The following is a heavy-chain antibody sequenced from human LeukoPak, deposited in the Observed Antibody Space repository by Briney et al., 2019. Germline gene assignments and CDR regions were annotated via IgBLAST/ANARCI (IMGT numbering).Heavy chain of an antibody. D-gene: IGHD1-26*01. CDR3: ARDLTVGPIFIDY. V-gene: IGHV3-11*06. CDR1: GFTVSDFY. J-gene: IGHJ4*02. CDR2: INRSGSYT. Sequence: IPGGSLRPSCATSGFTVSDFYMNWIRQAPGKGLEWVSNINRSGSYTNYADSVKGRFTISRDNAKNSLYLQMNSLRAEDTAVYYCARDLTVGPIFIDYWGQGTLVTVSS.